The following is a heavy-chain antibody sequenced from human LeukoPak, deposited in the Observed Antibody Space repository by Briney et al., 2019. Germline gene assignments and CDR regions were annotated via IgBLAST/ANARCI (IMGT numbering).Heavy chain of an antibody. V-gene: IGHV3-11*01. CDR3: ASRVYYGSGSLCMDV. CDR1: GFTFSDYY. Sequence: GGSLRLSCAASGFTFSDYYMSWIRQAPGKGLEWVSYISSSGSTIYYADSVKGRFTISRDNAKNSLYLQMNSLRAEDTAVYYCASRVYYGSGSLCMDVWGQGTTVTVSS. J-gene: IGHJ6*02. CDR2: ISSSGSTI. D-gene: IGHD3-10*01.